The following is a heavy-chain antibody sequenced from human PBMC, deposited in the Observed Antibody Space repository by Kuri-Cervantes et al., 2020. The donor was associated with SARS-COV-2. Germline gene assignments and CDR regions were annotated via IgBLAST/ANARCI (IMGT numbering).Heavy chain of an antibody. D-gene: IGHD3-22*01. V-gene: IGHV1-69*05. Sequence: SVKVSCKASGYTFTSYGISWVRQAPGQGLEWMGGIIPIFGTANYAQKFQGRVTITTDESTSTAYMELSSLRSEDTAVYYCARGVPYYFDGTVSLRYYLDYWGQGTLVTVSS. CDR2: IIPIFGTA. CDR1: GYTFTSYG. CDR3: ARGVPYYFDGTVSLRYYLDY. J-gene: IGHJ4*02.